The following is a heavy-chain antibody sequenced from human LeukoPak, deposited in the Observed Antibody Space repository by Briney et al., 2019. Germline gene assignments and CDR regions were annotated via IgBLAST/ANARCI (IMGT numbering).Heavy chain of an antibody. CDR1: GGSFSGYY. Sequence: PSETLSLTCAVYGGSFSGYYWSWIRQPPGKGLEWIGEINHSGSTNYNPSLKSRVTISVDTSKNQFSLKLSSVTAADTAVYYCARGPRHIVVVTATGAEYFQHWGQGTLVTVSS. D-gene: IGHD2-21*02. CDR2: INHSGST. J-gene: IGHJ1*01. V-gene: IGHV4-34*01. CDR3: ARGPRHIVVVTATGAEYFQH.